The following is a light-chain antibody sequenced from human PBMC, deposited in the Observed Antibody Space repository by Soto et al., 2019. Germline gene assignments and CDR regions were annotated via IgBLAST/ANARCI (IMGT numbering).Light chain of an antibody. CDR1: QSVSTSY. J-gene: IGKJ1*01. Sequence: EIVLTQSPGTLSLSPGERATLSCRASQSVSTSYLAWYQQKPGQAPRLLIYGASSRATGIPDRFSGSGSGADFTLTISRLEPEDFAVYYCQQYDKWPWTFGQGTKVEIK. CDR2: GAS. V-gene: IGKV3-20*01. CDR3: QQYDKWPWT.